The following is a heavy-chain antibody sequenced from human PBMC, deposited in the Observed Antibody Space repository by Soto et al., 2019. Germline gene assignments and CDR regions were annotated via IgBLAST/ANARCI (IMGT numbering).Heavy chain of an antibody. CDR3: ASPIAVAGTLDGWDYYSGMDV. V-gene: IGHV4-39*01. CDR2: IYYRGST. CDR1: GGSISSSSYY. Sequence: QLQLQESGPGLVKPSETLSLTCTVSGGSISSSSYYWGWIRQPPGKGLEWIGSIYYRGSTYYNPSLKSPVTTAVDPSKNQFALKLSSVTAADTAGYYCASPIAVAGTLDGWDYYSGMDVWGQATTVTVSS. J-gene: IGHJ6*02. D-gene: IGHD6-19*01.